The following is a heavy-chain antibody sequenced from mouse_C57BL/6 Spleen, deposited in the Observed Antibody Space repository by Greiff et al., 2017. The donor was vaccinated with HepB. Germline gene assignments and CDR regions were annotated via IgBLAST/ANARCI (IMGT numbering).Heavy chain of an antibody. CDR1: GYAFSSSW. J-gene: IGHJ2*01. V-gene: IGHV1-82*01. Sequence: VQLQESGPELVKPGASVKISCKASGYAFSSSWMNWVKQRPGKGLEWIGGIYPGDGDTNYNGKFKGKATLTADKSSSTAYMQLSSLTSEDSAVYFCARSKLTIDYWGQGTTLTVSS. D-gene: IGHD1-3*01. CDR2: IYPGDGDT. CDR3: ARSKLTIDY.